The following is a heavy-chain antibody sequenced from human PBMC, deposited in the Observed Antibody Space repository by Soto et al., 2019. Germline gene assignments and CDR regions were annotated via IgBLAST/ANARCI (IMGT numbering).Heavy chain of an antibody. J-gene: IGHJ4*02. CDR1: GFTFSSYG. V-gene: IGHV3-33*01. CDR2: IWYDGSNK. Sequence: PGGSLRLSCAASGFTFSSYGMHWVRQAPGKGLEWVAVIWYDGSNKYYADSVKGRFTISRDNSKNTLYLQMNSLRAEDTAVYYCARSCSGGSCFDYWGQGTLDTVSS. D-gene: IGHD2-15*01. CDR3: ARSCSGGSCFDY.